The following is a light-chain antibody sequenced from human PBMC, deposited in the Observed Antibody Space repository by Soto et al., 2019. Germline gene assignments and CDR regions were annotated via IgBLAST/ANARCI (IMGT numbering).Light chain of an antibody. CDR2: NAS. Sequence: DIQMTQSPSTLSASVGDTVTITCRASQSISNYLAWYQQKPGQAPKLLIHNASTLASGVPSRFSGSGSGTEFTLTISSLQPDDFAFFYCQHYERFTTTFGQGTKLEIK. V-gene: IGKV1-5*03. CDR1: QSISNY. J-gene: IGKJ2*01. CDR3: QHYERFTTT.